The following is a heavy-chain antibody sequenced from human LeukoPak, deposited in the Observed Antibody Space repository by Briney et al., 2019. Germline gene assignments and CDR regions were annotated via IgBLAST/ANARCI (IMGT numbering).Heavy chain of an antibody. V-gene: IGHV3-23*01. D-gene: IGHD3-16*02. J-gene: IGHJ4*02. CDR1: GFTFSSYA. CDR2: ISGSGDST. CDR3: AKDLTPGNAWGSYRFDY. Sequence: GGSLRLSCAASGFTFSSYAMSWVRQAPGKGLEWVSGISGSGDSTYYADSVKGRFTISRDKSRNTLYLQMNSLGAEDTAVYYCAKDLTPGNAWGSYRFDYWGQGTLVTVSS.